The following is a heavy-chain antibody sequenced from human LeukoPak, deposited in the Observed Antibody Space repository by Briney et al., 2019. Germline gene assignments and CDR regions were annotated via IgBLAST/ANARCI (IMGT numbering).Heavy chain of an antibody. J-gene: IGHJ4*02. CDR2: IYHSGST. CDR3: ARGGSSPADY. D-gene: IGHD6-6*01. V-gene: IGHV4-4*02. Sequence: SGTLSLTCAVSGGSISRSNWWSWVRQPPGKGLEWIGEIYHSGSTNYNPSLKSRVTISVDTSKNQFSLKLSSVTAADTAVYYCARGGSSPADYWGQGTLVTVSS. CDR1: GGSISRSNW.